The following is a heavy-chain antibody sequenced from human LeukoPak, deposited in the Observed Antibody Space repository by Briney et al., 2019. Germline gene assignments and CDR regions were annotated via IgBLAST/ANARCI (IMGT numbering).Heavy chain of an antibody. CDR3: ARGYYDSSGEGGSGGVDY. D-gene: IGHD3-22*01. CDR2: INSDGSST. CDR1: GFTFSSYW. V-gene: IGHV3-74*01. Sequence: GGSLRLSCAASGFTFSSYWMHWVRQAPGKGLVWVSRINSDGSSTSYADSVKGRFTISRDSAKNTLYLQMNSLRAEDTAVYYCARGYYDSSGEGGSGGVDYWGQGTLVTVSS. J-gene: IGHJ4*02.